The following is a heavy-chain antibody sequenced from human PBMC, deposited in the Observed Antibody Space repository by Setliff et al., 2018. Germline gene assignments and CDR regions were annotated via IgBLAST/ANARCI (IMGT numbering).Heavy chain of an antibody. V-gene: IGHV4-61*09. J-gene: IGHJ4*02. Sequence: SETLSLTCTVSGDSISSGSYYWTWIRQPAGKGLEWIGHFHTGGSTNYNRSLRSRVSISVDTSKNQLSLKLNSVTAADTAVYYCARQIDYGDFLYFDYWGQGTLVTVSS. D-gene: IGHD4-17*01. CDR2: FHTGGST. CDR1: GDSISSGSYY. CDR3: ARQIDYGDFLYFDY.